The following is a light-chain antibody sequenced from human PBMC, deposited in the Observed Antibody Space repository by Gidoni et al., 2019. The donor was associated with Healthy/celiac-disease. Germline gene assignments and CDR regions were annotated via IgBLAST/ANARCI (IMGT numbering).Light chain of an antibody. CDR3: YSTDSSGNHRV. CDR1: ALPKKY. CDR2: EDS. J-gene: IGLJ3*02. V-gene: IGLV3-10*01. Sequence: SYELTQPPSVSVSPGQTARITCSGDALPKKYAYWDQQKSGQDPVLVIYEDSKRPSGIPERFSGSSSGTMATLTISGAQVEDEADYYCYSTDSSGNHRVFGGGTKLTVL.